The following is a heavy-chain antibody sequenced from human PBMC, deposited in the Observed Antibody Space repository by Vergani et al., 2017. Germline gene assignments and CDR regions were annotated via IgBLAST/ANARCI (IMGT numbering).Heavy chain of an antibody. CDR3: ARAAILVSGGGGTLDL. J-gene: IGHJ3*01. CDR2: ISGSGSSI. Sequence: VQLVESGGGIVKPGGSLRLSCAASGFSFSNYYMTWIRQAPGKGLEWVSYISGSGSSIFYADSVKGRFTISRDNADNSLYLQMNSLRAEDTAVYYCARAAILVSGGGGTLDLWGQGTMVTLSP. D-gene: IGHD2-8*02. CDR1: GFSFSNYY. V-gene: IGHV3-11*04.